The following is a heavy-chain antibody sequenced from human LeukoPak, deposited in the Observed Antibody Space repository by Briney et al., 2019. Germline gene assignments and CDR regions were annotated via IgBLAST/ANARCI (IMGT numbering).Heavy chain of an antibody. CDR2: MNPNSGNT. CDR1: GYTFTSYD. V-gene: IGHV1-8*03. Sequence: GASVKVSCKASGYTFTSYDINWVRQATGQGLEWMGWMNPNSGNTGYAQKFQGRVTITRNTSISTAYMELSSLRSEDTAVYYCARVWYDFWSGCYTGRIIPSYYYYMDVWGKGTTVTVSS. J-gene: IGHJ6*03. CDR3: ARVWYDFWSGCYTGRIIPSYYYYMDV. D-gene: IGHD3-3*01.